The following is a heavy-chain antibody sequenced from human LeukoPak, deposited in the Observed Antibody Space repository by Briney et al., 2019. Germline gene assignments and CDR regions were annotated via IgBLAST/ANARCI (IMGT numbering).Heavy chain of an antibody. J-gene: IGHJ4*02. CDR3: MRGGDPPR. V-gene: IGHV4-4*07. Sequence: KPSETLSLTCTVSGGSISSYYWNSIRQPAGKGLEWIGHISASGSTNYNPSLQSRVTMSVDTSNNQFSLKLSSLTAADTAVYYCMRGGDPPRWGQGTLVTVSS. D-gene: IGHD5-12*01. CDR1: GGSISSYY. CDR2: ISASGST.